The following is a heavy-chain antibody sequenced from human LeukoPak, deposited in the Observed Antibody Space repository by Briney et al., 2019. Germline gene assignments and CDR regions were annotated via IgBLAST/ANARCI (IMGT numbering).Heavy chain of an antibody. D-gene: IGHD1-7*01. J-gene: IGHJ3*02. V-gene: IGHV3-7*03. Sequence: AGGSLRLSCAASGFTFSTFWMNWVRRAPGKGLEWVANIKQDGSEKFYVDSVKGRLTISRDNAKNSLFLQMNSLRAEDTAVYYCARDFNYNYCAFDIWGQGAMVTVSS. CDR1: GFTFSTFW. CDR2: IKQDGSEK. CDR3: ARDFNYNYCAFDI.